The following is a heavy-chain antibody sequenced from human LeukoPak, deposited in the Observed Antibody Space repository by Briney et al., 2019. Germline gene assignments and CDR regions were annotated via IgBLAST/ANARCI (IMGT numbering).Heavy chain of an antibody. CDR1: GYTFTTYA. Sequence: GGSLRLSCADSGYTFTTYAMTWVRQAPGKGLEWVAVISYDGSNKYYADSVKGRFTISRDNSKNTLYLQMNSLRAEDTAVYYCARDRYSSSWYNWFDPWGQGTLVTVSS. CDR2: ISYDGSNK. V-gene: IGHV3-30-3*01. D-gene: IGHD6-13*01. J-gene: IGHJ5*02. CDR3: ARDRYSSSWYNWFDP.